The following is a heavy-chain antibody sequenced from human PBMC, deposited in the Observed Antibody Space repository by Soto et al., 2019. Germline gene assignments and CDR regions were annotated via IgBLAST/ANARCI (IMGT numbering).Heavy chain of an antibody. J-gene: IGHJ4*02. CDR2: ISYDGSNK. V-gene: IGHV3-30-3*01. CDR1: GFTFSSYS. CDR3: ARVARGYCSSTSCYFFDY. Sequence: GGSLRLSCAASGFTFSSYSMHWVRQAPGKGLEWVAVISYDGSNKYYADSVKGRFTISRDNSKNTLYLQMNSLRAEDTALYYCARVARGYCSSTSCYFFDYWGQGTLVTVSS. D-gene: IGHD2-2*01.